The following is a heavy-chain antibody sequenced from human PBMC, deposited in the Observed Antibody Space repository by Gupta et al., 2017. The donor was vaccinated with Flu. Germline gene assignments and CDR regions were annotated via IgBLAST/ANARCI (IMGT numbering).Heavy chain of an antibody. Sequence: QVQLQESGPGLVKPSETLSLTCTVSGGSISTYYWSWIRQPPGKGLEWIGYIYYSGSTNYNPSLKSRVTISVDTSKNQFSLKLSSVTAADTAVYYCARMVIDYYYYGMDVWGQGTTVTVSS. D-gene: IGHD2-8*01. CDR2: IYYSGST. V-gene: IGHV4-59*01. J-gene: IGHJ6*02. CDR1: GGSISTYY. CDR3: ARMVIDYYYYGMDV.